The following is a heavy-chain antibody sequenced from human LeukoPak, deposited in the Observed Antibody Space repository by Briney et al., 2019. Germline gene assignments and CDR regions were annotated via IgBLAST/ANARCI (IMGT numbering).Heavy chain of an antibody. CDR1: GFNFDDYG. CDR3: SRGYSTRHFPFDS. V-gene: IGHV3-20*04. J-gene: IGHJ4*02. CDR2: VNSNGRSA. Sequence: GGSLRLSCAASGFNFDDYGMTWVRHIPGKGLEWVAGVNSNGRSAGYAASVRGRFTISRDNAKNSLYLEMDSLRLDDTAFCYCSRGYSTRHFPFDSWGQGTLVTVSS. D-gene: IGHD6-13*01.